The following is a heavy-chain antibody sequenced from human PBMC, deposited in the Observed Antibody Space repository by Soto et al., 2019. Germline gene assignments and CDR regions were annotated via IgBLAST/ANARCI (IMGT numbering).Heavy chain of an antibody. CDR1: GFDFSGAA. J-gene: IGHJ5*02. V-gene: IGHV3-73*01. Sequence: PGGTLRLSCAASGFDFSGAAMHWVRQASGEGLEWVGRIRSKANSYATAYAASVKGRFTISRDYSKNTAYLQMNSLKSDDTAVYYCTRPYCSGGSCYDSWGQGTLVTVSS. CDR2: IRSKANSYAT. CDR3: TRPYCSGGSCYDS. D-gene: IGHD2-15*01.